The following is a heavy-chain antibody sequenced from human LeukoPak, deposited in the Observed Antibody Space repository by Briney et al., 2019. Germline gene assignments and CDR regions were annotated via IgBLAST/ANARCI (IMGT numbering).Heavy chain of an antibody. CDR3: AKGGLAVADHTNAFDI. J-gene: IGHJ3*02. CDR1: GFTFSSYA. CDR2: ISGSGGST. Sequence: QPGGSLRLSCAASGFTFSSYAMNWVRQAPGKGLEWVSGISGSGGSTYYADSVKGRFTISRDNSKNTLYLLMNSLRAEDTAVYYCAKGGLAVADHTNAFDIWGQGTMVTVSS. D-gene: IGHD6-19*01. V-gene: IGHV3-23*01.